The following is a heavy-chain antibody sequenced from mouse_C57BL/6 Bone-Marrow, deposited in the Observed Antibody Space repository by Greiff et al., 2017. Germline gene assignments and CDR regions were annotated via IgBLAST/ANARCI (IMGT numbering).Heavy chain of an antibody. D-gene: IGHD2-12*01. V-gene: IGHV2-4*01. CDR2: IWSGGST. CDR1: GFSLTSYG. J-gene: IGHJ3*01. CDR3: AKRRRYYIFAY. Sequence: QVQLQQSGPGLVQPSQSLSITCTVSGFSLTSYGVHWVRQPPGKGLEWLGVIWSGGSTDYNAAFISRLSISKDNSKSQVFFKMNSLRADDTAISYCAKRRRYYIFAYWGQGTLVTVSA.